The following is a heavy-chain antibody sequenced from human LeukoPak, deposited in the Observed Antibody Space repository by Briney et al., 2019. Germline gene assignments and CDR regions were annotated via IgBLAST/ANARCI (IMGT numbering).Heavy chain of an antibody. CDR1: GFPYSTYW. CDR3: ARGRGGLLDY. J-gene: IGHJ4*02. CDR2: IKQDGSEK. V-gene: IGHV3-7*01. Sequence: GGSLRLSCAASGFPYSTYWMSWVRQAPGKGLEWVANIKQDGSEKYYVDSVKGRFTISRDNTKNSLYLQMNSLRAEDTAVYYCARGRGGLLDYWGQGTLVTVSS. D-gene: IGHD5-24*01.